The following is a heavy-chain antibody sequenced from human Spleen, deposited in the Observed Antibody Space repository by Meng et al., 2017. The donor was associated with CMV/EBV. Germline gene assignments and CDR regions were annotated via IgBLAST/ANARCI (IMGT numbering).Heavy chain of an antibody. CDR1: GFTFSSYS. Sequence: GESLKISCAASGFTFSSYSMNWVRQAPGKGLEWVSYISSSSSTIYYADSVKGRFTISRDNAKNSLYLQMNSLRAEDTAVYYCARDYRAFWSGYIAYYYYGMDVWGQGTTVTVSS. J-gene: IGHJ6*02. CDR2: ISSSSSTI. CDR3: ARDYRAFWSGYIAYYYYGMDV. D-gene: IGHD3-3*01. V-gene: IGHV3-48*04.